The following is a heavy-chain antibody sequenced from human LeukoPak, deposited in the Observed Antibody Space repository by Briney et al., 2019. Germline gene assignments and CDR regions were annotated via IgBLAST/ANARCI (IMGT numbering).Heavy chain of an antibody. Sequence: PSETLSLTCTVSGGSISSYYWSWIRQPPGKGLEWIGYIYYSGSTDYNPSLKSRVTISVDTSKNQFSLKLSSVTAADTAVYYCVSSMLAGGGWFHPWGQGTLVTVSS. CDR1: GGSISSYY. J-gene: IGHJ5*02. CDR2: IYYSGST. D-gene: IGHD2/OR15-2a*01. V-gene: IGHV4-59*08. CDR3: VSSMLAGGGWFHP.